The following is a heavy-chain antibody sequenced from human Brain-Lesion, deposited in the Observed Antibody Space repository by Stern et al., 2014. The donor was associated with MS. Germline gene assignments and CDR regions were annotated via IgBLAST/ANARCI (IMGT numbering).Heavy chain of an antibody. J-gene: IGHJ6*02. V-gene: IGHV1-24*01. CDR2: FDPEDGET. CDR3: ATDVVTIFGAPHYGMDV. Sequence: VHLVESGAEVKKPGASVKVSCKVSGYTLTELSMHWVRQAPGKGLEWMGGFDPEDGETIYAQKFQGRVPMTEDTSTDTAYMELSSLRSEDTAVYYCATDVVTIFGAPHYGMDVWGQGTTVTVSS. CDR1: GYTLTELS. D-gene: IGHD3-3*01.